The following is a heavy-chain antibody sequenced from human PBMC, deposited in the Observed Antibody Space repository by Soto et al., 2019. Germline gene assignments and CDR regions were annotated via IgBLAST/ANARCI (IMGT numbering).Heavy chain of an antibody. J-gene: IGHJ5*02. D-gene: IGHD3-22*01. CDR3: ARDPSHYDSSGYP. CDR1: GFTFSSYW. V-gene: IGHV3-74*01. CDR2: INSDGSST. Sequence: GGSLRLSCAASGFTFSSYWTHWVRQAPGKGPVWVSRINSDGSSTSYADSVKGRFTISRDNAKNTLYLQMNSLRAEDTAVYYCARDPSHYDSSGYPWGQGTLVTVSS.